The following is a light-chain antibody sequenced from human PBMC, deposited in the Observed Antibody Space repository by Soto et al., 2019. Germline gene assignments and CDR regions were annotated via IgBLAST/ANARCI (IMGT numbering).Light chain of an antibody. CDR3: QQYNSYRA. J-gene: IGKJ1*01. CDR1: QSIDTW. CDR2: KAS. V-gene: IGKV1-5*03. Sequence: DIQMTQSPYTLSASVGDTVTITCRASQSIDTWLAWHQQKPGRAPKLLISKASTLESGVPSRFSGSGSGTDFTLTISGLQPDDFAIYYCQQYNSYRAFGQGTNVDIK.